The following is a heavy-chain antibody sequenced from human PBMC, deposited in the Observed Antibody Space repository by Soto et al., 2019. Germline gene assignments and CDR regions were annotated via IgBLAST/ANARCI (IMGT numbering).Heavy chain of an antibody. CDR1: GYTFTNYG. V-gene: IGHV1-18*01. D-gene: IGHD6-13*01. CDR3: ARAPRIVTPATGIRDFDY. CDR2: VSGYSGNT. J-gene: IGHJ4*02. Sequence: QIQLVQSGAEVKMPGASVKVSCKASGYTFTNYGISWVRQAPGQGLEWMGWVSGYSGNTIYAQRVQCRVTMTTDTSTTTAYMQLRSLSDDDTAVYYGARAPRIVTPATGIRDFDYLGQGALVTVSS.